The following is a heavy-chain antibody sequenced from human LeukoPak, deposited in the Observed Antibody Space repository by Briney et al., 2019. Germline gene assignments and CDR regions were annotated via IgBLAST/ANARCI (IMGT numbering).Heavy chain of an antibody. J-gene: IGHJ4*02. CDR2: ISSSSSYI. Sequence: GSLRLSCAASGFTFSSYSMNWVRQAPGKGLEWVSSISSSSSYIYYADSVKGRFTISRDNAKNSLYLQMNSLRAEDTAVYYCARCRVHSSGYPCNFDYWGQGTLVTVSS. CDR1: GFTFSSYS. CDR3: ARCRVHSSGYPCNFDY. V-gene: IGHV3-21*01. D-gene: IGHD3-22*01.